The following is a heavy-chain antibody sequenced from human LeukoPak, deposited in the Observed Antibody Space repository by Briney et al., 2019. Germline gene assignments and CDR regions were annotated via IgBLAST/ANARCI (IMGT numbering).Heavy chain of an antibody. D-gene: IGHD3-22*01. CDR1: GFTFSSYS. Sequence: PGGSLRLSCAASGFTFSSYSMNWVRQAPGKGLEWVSSISSSSSYIYYADSVKGRFTISRDNAKNTLYLQMNSLRAEDTAVYYCAKDRYYYDSSAYDYWGQGTLVTVSS. CDR2: ISSSSSYI. CDR3: AKDRYYYDSSAYDY. J-gene: IGHJ4*02. V-gene: IGHV3-21*01.